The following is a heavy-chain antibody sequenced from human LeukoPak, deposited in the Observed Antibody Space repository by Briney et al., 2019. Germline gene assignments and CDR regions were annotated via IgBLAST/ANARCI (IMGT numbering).Heavy chain of an antibody. D-gene: IGHD3-9*01. CDR1: GFTFSGSA. J-gene: IGHJ3*02. CDR3: TSRLYYDILTGEPLDAFDI. Sequence: GGALKLSCAASGFTFSGSAMHWVRQASGKGLEWVGRIRSKANSYATAYASSVKGSFTISRDDSKTTAYLQMNSLKTEDTAVYYCTSRLYYDILTGEPLDAFDIWGQGTMVTVSS. CDR2: IRSKANSYAT. V-gene: IGHV3-73*01.